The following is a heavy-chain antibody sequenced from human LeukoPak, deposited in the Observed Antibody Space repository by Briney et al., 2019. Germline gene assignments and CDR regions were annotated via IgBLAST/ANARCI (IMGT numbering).Heavy chain of an antibody. CDR2: INPSGGST. D-gene: IGHD2-15*01. J-gene: IGHJ5*02. CDR3: ARAYCSGGSCYSYWFDP. Sequence: ASVKVSCKASGYTFTSYYMHWVRQATGQGLEWMGIINPSGGSTSYAQKFQGRVTMTRDTSTSTVYMELSSLRSEDTAVYYCARAYCSGGSCYSYWFDPWGQGTLVTVSS. V-gene: IGHV1-46*01. CDR1: GYTFTSYY.